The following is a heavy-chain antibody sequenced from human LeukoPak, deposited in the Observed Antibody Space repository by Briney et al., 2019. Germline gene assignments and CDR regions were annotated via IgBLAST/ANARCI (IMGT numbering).Heavy chain of an antibody. CDR1: GYTFSSYF. D-gene: IGHD3-22*01. CDR3: ARDRAAYYYDSSGYQNWFDP. V-gene: IGHV1-46*01. Sequence: ASVKVSCKASGYTFSSYFMHWVRQAPGQGLEWMGIINPRGDSTNYAQKFQGRVTMTRDMSTSTVYMELSSLRSDDTAVYYCARDRAAYYYDSSGYQNWFDPWGQGTLVTVSS. J-gene: IGHJ5*02. CDR2: INPRGDST.